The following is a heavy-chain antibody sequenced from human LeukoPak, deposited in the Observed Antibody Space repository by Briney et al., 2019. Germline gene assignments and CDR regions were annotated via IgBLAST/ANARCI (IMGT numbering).Heavy chain of an antibody. Sequence: SETLSLTCTVSGGSISSYYWTWIRQPPGKGLEWIGYIYYSGSTNYNPSLKSRVTISVDTSKNQFSLKLSSVTAADTAVYYCARDSSGWSDAFDIWGQGTMVTVSS. CDR1: GGSISSYY. V-gene: IGHV4-59*01. CDR3: ARDSSGWSDAFDI. D-gene: IGHD6-19*01. J-gene: IGHJ3*02. CDR2: IYYSGST.